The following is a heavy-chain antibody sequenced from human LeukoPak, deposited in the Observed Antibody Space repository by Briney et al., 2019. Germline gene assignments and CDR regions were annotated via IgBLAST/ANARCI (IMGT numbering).Heavy chain of an antibody. CDR2: IYYSGST. V-gene: IGHV4-30-4*01. CDR1: GGSISGGDYY. D-gene: IGHD3-10*01. Sequence: SETLFLTCTVSGGSISGGDYYWSWIRQPPGKGLGWIGYIYYSGSTYYNPSLKSRVTISVDTSKNQFSLKLSSVTAADTAVYYCARVNYYGSGSYYNAWGQGTLVTVSS. J-gene: IGHJ5*02. CDR3: ARVNYYGSGSYYNA.